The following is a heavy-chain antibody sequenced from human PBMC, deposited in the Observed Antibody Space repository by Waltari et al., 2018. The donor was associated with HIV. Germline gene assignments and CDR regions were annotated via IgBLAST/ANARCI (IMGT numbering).Heavy chain of an antibody. CDR3: TTAPGGERD. CDR2: IKSKTDCGTT. Sequence: EVQLVESGGGLVKPGGSLRLSCAVSGFSFGNDWFNWVRQAPGKGVEWVGRIKSKTDCGTTDYAAPVKGRFTISRDDSKNTLSLQMNSLKTEDTAVYYCTTAPGGERDWGQGTLVTVSS. J-gene: IGHJ4*02. V-gene: IGHV3-15*01. CDR1: GFSFGNDW. D-gene: IGHD3-16*01.